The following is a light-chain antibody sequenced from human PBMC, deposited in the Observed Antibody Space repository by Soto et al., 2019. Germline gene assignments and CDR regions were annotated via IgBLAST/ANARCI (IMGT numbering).Light chain of an antibody. CDR3: QQYNNWPGT. CDR1: QSVSSNY. Sequence: EIVLTQSPDTLSLSPGERATLSCRASQSVSSNYVAWYQQKPGQAPRLLTHGSSSRATGVPDRFSGRGSGTTFTLVISRLEPEDFAVYYCQQYNNWPGTFGQGTKVEIK. CDR2: GSS. V-gene: IGKV3-20*01. J-gene: IGKJ1*01.